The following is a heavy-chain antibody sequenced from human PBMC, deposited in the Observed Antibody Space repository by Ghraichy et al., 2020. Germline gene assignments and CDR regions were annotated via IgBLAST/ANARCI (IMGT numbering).Heavy chain of an antibody. CDR3: ATDLNVNRGVILYYYYGMDV. Sequence: ASVKVSCKVSGYTLTELSMHWVRQAPGKGLEWMGGFDPEDGETIYAQKFQGRVTMTEDTSTDTAYMELSSLRSEDTAVYYCATDLNVNRGVILYYYYGMDVSGQGTTVTVSS. J-gene: IGHJ6*02. V-gene: IGHV1-24*01. CDR2: FDPEDGET. D-gene: IGHD3-10*01. CDR1: GYTLTELS.